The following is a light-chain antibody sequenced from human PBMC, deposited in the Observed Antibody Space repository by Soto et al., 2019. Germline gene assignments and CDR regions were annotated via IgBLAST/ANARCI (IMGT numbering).Light chain of an antibody. J-gene: IGLJ3*02. CDR3: LLAYSGARV. Sequence: QALVTQEPSLTVSPGGTVTLTCGSSTGAVTSGHYPYWFQQKPGQAPRTLIYDTNNKHSWTPARFSGSLLGGKAALTLSGAQAEDEAEYYCLLAYSGARVFGGGTKLTVL. CDR2: DTN. V-gene: IGLV7-46*01. CDR1: TGAVTSGHY.